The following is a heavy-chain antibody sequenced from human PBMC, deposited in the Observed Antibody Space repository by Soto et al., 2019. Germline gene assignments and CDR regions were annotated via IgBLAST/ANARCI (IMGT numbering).Heavy chain of an antibody. J-gene: IGHJ6*02. CDR2: IYYSGST. Sequence: SETLSLTCTVSGGSISSGGYYWSWIRQHPGKGLEWIGYIYYSGSTYYNPSLKSRVTISVDTSKNQFSLKLSSVTAADTAVYYCARALLRFLEGGMDVWGQGTTVTVS. CDR3: ARALLRFLEGGMDV. V-gene: IGHV4-31*03. CDR1: GGSISSGGYY. D-gene: IGHD3-3*01.